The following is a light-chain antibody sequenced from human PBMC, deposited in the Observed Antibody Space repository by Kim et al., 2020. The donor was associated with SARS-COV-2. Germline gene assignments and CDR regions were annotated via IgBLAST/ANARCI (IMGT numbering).Light chain of an antibody. CDR2: GVS. CDR3: SSYTTSTSVV. J-gene: IGLJ2*01. Sequence: GQSITISCTGTSGDVGGYTYVSWYQQPPGKAPKLMIYGVSNRPSGASNRFSGSKSGNTASLTISGLQAEDEADYYCSSYTTSTSVVFGGGTQLTVL. V-gene: IGLV2-14*03. CDR1: SGDVGGYTY.